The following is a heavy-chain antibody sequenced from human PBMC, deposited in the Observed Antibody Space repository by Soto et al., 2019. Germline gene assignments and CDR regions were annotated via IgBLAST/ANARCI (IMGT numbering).Heavy chain of an antibody. CDR3: AKFKRGVNDGLDI. D-gene: IGHD6-25*01. V-gene: IGHV3-23*01. CDR2: ISSSGDNT. J-gene: IGHJ3*02. Sequence: GGSLRLSCAASGFTFRNYAMTSVRQAPGKGLEWVSGISSSGDNTYYPSSVRGRFTISRDNSKDTLFLQMSSLRAEDTATYYCAKFKRGVNDGLDIWGQGTMVTVSS. CDR1: GFTFRNYA.